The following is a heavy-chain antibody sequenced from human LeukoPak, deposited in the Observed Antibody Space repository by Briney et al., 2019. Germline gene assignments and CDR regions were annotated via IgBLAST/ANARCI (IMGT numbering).Heavy chain of an antibody. V-gene: IGHV3-23*01. Sequence: GGSLRLSCAGSGFSFRSYVMNWVRQAPGKGLEWVSVISGSGGSTYYADSVKGRFTISRDNSKNTLYLQMNSLRAEDTAVYYCAIDNLRSYYYMDVWGKGTTVTVSS. J-gene: IGHJ6*03. CDR2: ISGSGGST. CDR3: AIDNLRSYYYMDV. CDR1: GFSFRSYV. D-gene: IGHD5/OR15-5a*01.